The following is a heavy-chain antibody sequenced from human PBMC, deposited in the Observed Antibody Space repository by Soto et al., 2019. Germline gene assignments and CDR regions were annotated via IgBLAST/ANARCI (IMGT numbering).Heavy chain of an antibody. CDR2: INAGNGNT. Sequence: ASVKVSCKASGYTFTSYAMHWVRQAPGQRLEWMGWINAGNGNTKHSQKLQGRVTITRDTSASSAYMELSSLRSEDTAVYYCARDVAAADYWGQGTLVTVSS. V-gene: IGHV1-3*01. J-gene: IGHJ4*02. CDR3: ARDVAAADY. CDR1: GYTFTSYA. D-gene: IGHD6-13*01.